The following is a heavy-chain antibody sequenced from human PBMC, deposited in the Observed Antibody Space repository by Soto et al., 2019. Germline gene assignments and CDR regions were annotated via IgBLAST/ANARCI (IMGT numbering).Heavy chain of an antibody. CDR2: IYYSGST. V-gene: IGHV4-59*01. J-gene: IGHJ5*02. D-gene: IGHD3-3*01. Sequence: SETLSLTCTVSGGSISSYYWGWIRQPPGKGLEGIGDIYYSGSTNYNPSLKSRVTSSLDMSRNRFSLRLGSVTAADTAVYYCARDKRERRFLEWFRGFDPWGQGTLVTVSS. CDR3: ARDKRERRFLEWFRGFDP. CDR1: GGSISSYY.